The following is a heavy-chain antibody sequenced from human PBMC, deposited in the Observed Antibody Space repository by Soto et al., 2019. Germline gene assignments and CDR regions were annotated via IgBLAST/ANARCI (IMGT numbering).Heavy chain of an antibody. CDR1: GFTLSSFW. D-gene: IGHD7-27*01. Sequence: GESLTLSCAVSGFTLSSFWISWIRQAQGKGLEWVANSRQDGGQSDHVESVQGRFTISRDNAKNTVYIQMNSLRAEDTAVYYCARDGSTGCDFDYWGQGTLVTVSS. J-gene: IGHJ4*02. CDR3: ARDGSTGCDFDY. V-gene: IGHV3-7*01. CDR2: SRQDGGQS.